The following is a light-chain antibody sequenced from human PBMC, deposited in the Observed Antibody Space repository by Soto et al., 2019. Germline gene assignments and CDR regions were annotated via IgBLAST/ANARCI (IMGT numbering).Light chain of an antibody. J-gene: IGKJ1*01. Sequence: EIVLTQSPGTLSLSPGERATLSCRASQSVSSNYLAWYQQKPGQAPRLLIYDASSRATGIADRFSGSGSGTDFTLTISRLESEDFAVYYCQQYGSSPRTFGQGTKVEIK. CDR1: QSVSSNY. V-gene: IGKV3-20*01. CDR3: QQYGSSPRT. CDR2: DAS.